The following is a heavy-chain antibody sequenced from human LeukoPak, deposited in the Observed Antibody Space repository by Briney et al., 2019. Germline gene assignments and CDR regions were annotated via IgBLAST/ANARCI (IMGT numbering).Heavy chain of an antibody. CDR2: IYYSGST. J-gene: IGHJ4*02. CDR3: ARGIANVYYYSYYFDY. Sequence: KASETLSLTCTVSGGSISSSSYHWGWIRQPPGKGLEWIGSIYYSGSTYYNPSLKSRVTISVDTSKNQFSLKLSSVTAADTAVYYCARGIANVYYYSYYFDYWGQGTLVTVSS. CDR1: GGSISSSSYH. D-gene: IGHD3-16*01. V-gene: IGHV4-39*01.